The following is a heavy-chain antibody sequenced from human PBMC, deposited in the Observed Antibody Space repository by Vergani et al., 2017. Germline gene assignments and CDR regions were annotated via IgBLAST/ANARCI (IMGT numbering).Heavy chain of an antibody. J-gene: IGHJ3*02. CDR1: GFTFGYYA. CDR2: IRSKAYGQAT. CDR3: VRDQVTMLRGSDALDI. D-gene: IGHD3-10*01. V-gene: IGHV3-49*03. Sequence: EVQLVESGGDLVQPGRSLRLSCTASGFTFGYYAMDWFRQAPGQGLEWVGGIRSKAYGQATIYAASVKGRFTISRDDSKSIAYPQMNNLQTEDTAMYYCVRDQVTMLRGSDALDIWGQGTMVTVSS.